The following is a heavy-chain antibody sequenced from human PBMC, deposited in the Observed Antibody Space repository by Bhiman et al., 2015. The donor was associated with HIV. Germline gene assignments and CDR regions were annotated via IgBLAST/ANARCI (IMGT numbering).Heavy chain of an antibody. D-gene: IGHD3-10*01. CDR1: GFIFDDYG. V-gene: IGHV3-20*04. CDR2: INWNGGST. CDR3: VRGAQNHVGSMSYLDH. Sequence: EVQLVESGGGVLRPGGSLRLSCEGFGFIFDDYGLSWVRQAPGKGLEWVSGINWNGGSTGYADSVKGRCTISRDNDKNSLYLQMNSLRAEDTALYYCVRGAQNHVGSMSYLDHWGQGTLVTVSS. J-gene: IGHJ4*02.